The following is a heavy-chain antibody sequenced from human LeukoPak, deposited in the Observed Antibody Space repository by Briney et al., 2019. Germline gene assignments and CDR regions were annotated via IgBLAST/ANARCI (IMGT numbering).Heavy chain of an antibody. CDR3: ARGDSGSFDY. CDR1: GGSFSGYY. V-gene: IGHV4-34*01. D-gene: IGHD1-26*01. CDR2: INHSGST. Sequence: SETLSLTCAVYGGSFSGYYWSWIRQPPGKGLEWIGEINHSGSTNYNPSLKSRVTISVDTSKNQFSLKLSSVTAADTAVYYCARGDSGSFDYWGQGTLVTVSS. J-gene: IGHJ4*02.